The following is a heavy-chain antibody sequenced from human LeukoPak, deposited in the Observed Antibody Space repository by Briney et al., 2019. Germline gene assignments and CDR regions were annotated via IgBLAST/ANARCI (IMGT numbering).Heavy chain of an antibody. CDR3: ARYLDGDFSFGP. D-gene: IGHD4-17*01. CDR2: MGGSGTSI. Sequence: GGSLRLSCETSGFTFRTYAMNWVRQAPGKGLEWVSSMGGSGTSIYYADSVKGRFTISRDNAKNSLYLQMNSLRAEDTAVYYCARYLDGDFSFGPWGQGTLVTVSS. CDR1: GFTFRTYA. V-gene: IGHV3-21*01. J-gene: IGHJ5*02.